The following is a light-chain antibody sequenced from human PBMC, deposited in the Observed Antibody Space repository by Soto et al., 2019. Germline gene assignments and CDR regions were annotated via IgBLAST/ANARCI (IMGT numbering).Light chain of an antibody. V-gene: IGKV1-33*01. CDR2: DAS. Sequence: DIQMTQSPSSLSPSVGDRVTITCQASQDIYNYLNWYQQKPGKAPNLLIYDASNLETGVPSRFSGSGSGTEFTLTISSLQPDDFATYYCQQYNSYWTFGQGTKVDIK. J-gene: IGKJ1*01. CDR1: QDIYNY. CDR3: QQYNSYWT.